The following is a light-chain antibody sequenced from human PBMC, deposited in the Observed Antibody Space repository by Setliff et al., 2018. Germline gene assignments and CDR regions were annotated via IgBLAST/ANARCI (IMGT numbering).Light chain of an antibody. J-gene: IGLJ1*01. CDR2: TNT. CDR1: SSNIGAGYD. Sequence: QSALTQPPSVSGAPGQRVTISCTGSSSNIGAGYDVHWYQQLPGTAPKLLIYTNTNRPSGVPDRFSGSRSGASASLAITGLHAEDEGDYYCAAWDDSLNGQVFGTGTKVTVL. CDR3: AAWDDSLNGQV. V-gene: IGLV1-40*03.